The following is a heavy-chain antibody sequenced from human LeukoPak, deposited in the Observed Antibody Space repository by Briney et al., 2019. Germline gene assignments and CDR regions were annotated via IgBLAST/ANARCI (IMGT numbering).Heavy chain of an antibody. Sequence: SQTLSLTCTVSGGSISSGSYYWSWIRQPAGKGLEWIGRIYTSGSTNYNPSLKSRVTISVDTSKNQFSLKLSSVTAADTAVYYCASTMARYCSSTSCSLDNWFDPWGQGTLVTVSS. D-gene: IGHD2-2*01. CDR1: GGSISSGSYY. V-gene: IGHV4-61*02. J-gene: IGHJ5*02. CDR2: IYTSGST. CDR3: ASTMARYCSSTSCSLDNWFDP.